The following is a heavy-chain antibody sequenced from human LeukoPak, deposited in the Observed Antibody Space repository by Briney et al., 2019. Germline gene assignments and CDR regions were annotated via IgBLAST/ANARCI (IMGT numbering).Heavy chain of an antibody. CDR2: ISYDGSNK. CDR3: AKDQPRYCSGGSCYFFDY. J-gene: IGHJ4*02. D-gene: IGHD2-15*01. Sequence: GRSLRLSCAASGFTFSSYGMHWVRQAPGKGLEWVAVISYDGSNKYYADSVKGRFTISRDNSKNTLYLQMNSLRAEDTAVYYCAKDQPRYCSGGSCYFFDYWGQGTLVTVSS. CDR1: GFTFSSYG. V-gene: IGHV3-30*18.